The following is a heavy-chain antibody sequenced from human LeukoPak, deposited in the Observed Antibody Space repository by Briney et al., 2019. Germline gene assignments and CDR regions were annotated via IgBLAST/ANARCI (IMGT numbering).Heavy chain of an antibody. CDR1: GFTFSTYG. V-gene: IGHV3-23*01. CDR2: ISPSGDIT. Sequence: PGGTLRLSCAASGFTFSTYGMNWVRQAPGKGLEWVSGISPSGDITYYADSVMGRFSISRDNAKNSLYLQMNSLRVEDTAVYYCARGGAARPDFWGQGTLVTVSS. D-gene: IGHD6-6*01. J-gene: IGHJ4*02. CDR3: ARGGAARPDF.